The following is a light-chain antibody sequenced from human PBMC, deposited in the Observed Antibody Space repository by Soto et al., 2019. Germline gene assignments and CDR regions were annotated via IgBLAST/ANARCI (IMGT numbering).Light chain of an antibody. Sequence: DIQMTQSPSTLSASVGDRVTITCRASQSISSWLAWYQQKPGKAPKPLIYKASSLESGVPSRFSGSGSGTEFTLTISSLQPDDFATYYCQQYNSRTFGQGTKVEIK. CDR2: KAS. CDR1: QSISSW. CDR3: QQYNSRT. V-gene: IGKV1-5*03. J-gene: IGKJ1*01.